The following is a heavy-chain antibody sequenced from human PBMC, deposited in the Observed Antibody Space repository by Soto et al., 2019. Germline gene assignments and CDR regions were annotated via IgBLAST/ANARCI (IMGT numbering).Heavy chain of an antibody. J-gene: IGHJ6*02. D-gene: IGHD5-18*01. CDR3: AKDLRLWSKDYYYYGMDV. CDR2: ISTDENNE. V-gene: IGHV3-30*18. CDR1: GFIFSAYG. Sequence: PGGSLRLSCAASGFIFSAYGMHWVRQAPGKGLEWVALISTDENNEHYVDSVKGRFTISRDNSKDTLYLQMNSLRAEDTAVYYCAKDLRLWSKDYYYYGMDVWGQGTTVTVSS.